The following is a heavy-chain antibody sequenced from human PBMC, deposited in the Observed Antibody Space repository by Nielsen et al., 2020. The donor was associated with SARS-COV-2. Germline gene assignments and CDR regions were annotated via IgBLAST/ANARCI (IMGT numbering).Heavy chain of an antibody. CDR3: ARDQTEYYYYGMDV. Sequence: GGSLRLSCAASGFTFSDYYMNWVRQAPGKGLEWVSYISSSGSTIYYADSVKGRFTISRDNAKNSLYLQMNSLRAEDTAVYYCARDQTEYYYYGMDVWGQGTTVTVSS. J-gene: IGHJ6*02. CDR1: GFTFSDYY. CDR2: ISSSGSTI. V-gene: IGHV3-11*04. D-gene: IGHD1-14*01.